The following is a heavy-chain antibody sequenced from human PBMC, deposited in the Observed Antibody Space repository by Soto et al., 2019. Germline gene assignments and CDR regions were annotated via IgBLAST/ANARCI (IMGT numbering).Heavy chain of an antibody. Sequence: KPSETLSLTCAVYGGSFSGYYWSWIRQPPGKGLEWIGEINHSGSTNYNPSLKSRVTISVDTSKNQFSLKLSSVTAADTAVYYCARGPPYPYYDFWSGYYQDNWFDPWGQGTLVTVSS. CDR1: GGSFSGYY. J-gene: IGHJ5*02. D-gene: IGHD3-3*01. CDR2: INHSGST. CDR3: ARGPPYPYYDFWSGYYQDNWFDP. V-gene: IGHV4-34*01.